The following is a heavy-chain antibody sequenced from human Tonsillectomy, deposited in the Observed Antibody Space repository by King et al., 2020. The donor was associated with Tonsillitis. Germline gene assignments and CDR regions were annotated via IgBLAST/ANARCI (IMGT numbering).Heavy chain of an antibody. Sequence: VQLVQSGSELKKPGASVNVSCEASGYTFSNYAINWVRQAPGQGLEWMGWINTNTGNPTYAQGFTGRFVFSLDPSVSTAYLQISSLKAEDTAVYYCARDPDEYSYSYNLLYYGMDVWGQGTTVTVSS. CDR1: GYTFSNYA. D-gene: IGHD5-18*01. V-gene: IGHV7-4-1*02. J-gene: IGHJ6*02. CDR2: INTNTGNP. CDR3: ARDPDEYSYSYNLLYYGMDV.